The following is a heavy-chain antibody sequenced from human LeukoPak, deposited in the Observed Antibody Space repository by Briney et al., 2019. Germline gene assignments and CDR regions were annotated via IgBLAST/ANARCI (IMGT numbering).Heavy chain of an antibody. CDR3: ARDNSVEDTAWWFDP. J-gene: IGHJ5*02. CDR1: GYTFTSYA. Sequence: ASVKVSCKASGYTFTSYAMHWVRQAPGQRLEWMGWINAGNGNTKYSQEFQGRVTITRDTSASTAYMELSSLRSEDTAVYYCARDNSVEDTAWWFDPWGQGTLVTVSS. CDR2: INAGNGNT. D-gene: IGHD4-23*01. V-gene: IGHV1-3*03.